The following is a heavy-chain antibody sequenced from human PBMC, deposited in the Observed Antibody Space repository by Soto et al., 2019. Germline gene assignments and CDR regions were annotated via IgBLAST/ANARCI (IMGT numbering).Heavy chain of an antibody. D-gene: IGHD3-16*01. CDR1: GGSISSYY. V-gene: IGHV4-59*01. CDR3: ARRWGMGIDY. Sequence: SETLSLTCTVSGGSISSYYWSWIRQPPVKGLEWIGYIYYSGRTNYNPSLKSRVTISVDTSKNQFSLKLSSVTAADTAVYYCARRWGMGIDYWGQGTLVTVSS. CDR2: IYYSGRT. J-gene: IGHJ4*02.